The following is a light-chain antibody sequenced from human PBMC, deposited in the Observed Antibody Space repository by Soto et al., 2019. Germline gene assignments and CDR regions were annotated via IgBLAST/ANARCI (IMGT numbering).Light chain of an antibody. Sequence: QPVLTQSPSASASLGASVKLNCTLSSGHSNYVIAWHQQQPEKGPRYLMKLNSDGSHSKGDGIPDRFSGSSSGAERYLTISSLQPEDEADYYCQTWDTGIRVFGGGTKVTVL. CDR1: SGHSNYV. J-gene: IGLJ2*01. CDR2: LNSDGSH. CDR3: QTWDTGIRV. V-gene: IGLV4-69*01.